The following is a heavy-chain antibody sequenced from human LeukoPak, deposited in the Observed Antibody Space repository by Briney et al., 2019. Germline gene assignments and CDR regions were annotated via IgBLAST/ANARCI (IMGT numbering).Heavy chain of an antibody. CDR2: IYPGDSDT. V-gene: IGHV5-51*01. J-gene: IGHJ4*02. CDR3: ARWQQYLGYYFDY. Sequence: GESLKISCQGSGYTFTSYWIGWVRQLPGKGLEWMGIIYPGDSDTRYSPSFQGQVTISADKSISTAYLQWSSLKASDTAMYYCARWQQYLGYYFDYWGQGTLVTVSS. CDR1: GYTFTSYW. D-gene: IGHD5-24*01.